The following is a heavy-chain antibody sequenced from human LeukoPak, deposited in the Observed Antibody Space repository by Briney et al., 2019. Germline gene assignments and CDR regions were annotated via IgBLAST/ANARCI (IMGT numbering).Heavy chain of an antibody. CDR1: GGSFSGYY. J-gene: IGHJ6*02. CDR2: IYYSGST. V-gene: IGHV4-59*01. D-gene: IGHD2-15*01. Sequence: SETLSLTCAVYGGSFSGYYWSWIRQPPGKGLEWIGYIYYSGSTNYNPSLKSRVTISVDTSKNQFSLKLTSVTAADTAVYYCARVGGGNYYYGMDVWGQGTTVTVSS. CDR3: ARVGGGNYYYGMDV.